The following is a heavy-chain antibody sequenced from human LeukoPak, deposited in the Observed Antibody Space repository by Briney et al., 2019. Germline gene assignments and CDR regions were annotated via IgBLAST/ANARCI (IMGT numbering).Heavy chain of an antibody. V-gene: IGHV6-1*01. D-gene: IGHD4-11*01. CDR3: AGPQSFFYY. Sequence: SQTLSLTCAISRDSVSSNSAAWNWIRQSPSRGLEWLGRTYYRSKWYNDYATSVESRITITPDTSKNQFSLQLNSVTPEDTAVYFCAGPQSFFYYWGQGTLVTVSS. CDR1: RDSVSSNSAA. CDR2: TYYRSKWYN. J-gene: IGHJ4*02.